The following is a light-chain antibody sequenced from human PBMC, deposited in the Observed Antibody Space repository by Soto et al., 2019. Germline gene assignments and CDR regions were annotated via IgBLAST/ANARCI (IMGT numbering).Light chain of an antibody. J-gene: IGKJ1*01. CDR3: QQYGDSLKT. Sequence: EIVMTQSPATLSVSPGERATPSCRASQSVSSNLAWYQQKPGQAPRLLIYGSSTRATGIPARFSGSGSGTDFTLTISSLEPEDFAVYYCQQYGDSLKTFGQGTKVDIK. V-gene: IGKV3D-15*01. CDR2: GSS. CDR1: QSVSSN.